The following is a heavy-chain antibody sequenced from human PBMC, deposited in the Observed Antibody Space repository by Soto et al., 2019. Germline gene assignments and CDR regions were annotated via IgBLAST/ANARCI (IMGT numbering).Heavy chain of an antibody. D-gene: IGHD6-6*01. CDR2: ISWNSGSI. Sequence: HPGGSLRLSCASSGFTFDDYAMHWVRQAPGKGLEWVSGISWNSGSIGYADSVKGRFTISRDNAKNSLYLQMNSLRAEDTALYYCAKENGRIAAYSDAFDIWGQGTMVTGSS. CDR3: AKENGRIAAYSDAFDI. V-gene: IGHV3-9*01. J-gene: IGHJ3*02. CDR1: GFTFDDYA.